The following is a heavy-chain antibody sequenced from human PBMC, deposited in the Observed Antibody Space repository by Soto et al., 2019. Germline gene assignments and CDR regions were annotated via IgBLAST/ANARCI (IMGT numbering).Heavy chain of an antibody. D-gene: IGHD4-17*01. CDR3: ARVGSYGDYDY. V-gene: IGHV4-59*08. CDR1: GDSIGRNY. J-gene: IGHJ4*02. Sequence: LSETLSLTCSVSGDSIGRNYWSWIRQPPGKGLEWIGYIYYSGSTYYNPSLKSRVTISVDTSKNQFSLKLSSVTAADTAVYYCARVGSYGDYDYWGQGTLVTVSA. CDR2: IYYSGST.